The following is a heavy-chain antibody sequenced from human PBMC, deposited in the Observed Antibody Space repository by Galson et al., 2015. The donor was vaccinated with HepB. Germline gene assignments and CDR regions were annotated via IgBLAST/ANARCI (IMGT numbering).Heavy chain of an antibody. CDR1: GFIVTNNY. J-gene: IGHJ4*02. V-gene: IGHV3-53*01. D-gene: IGHD3-16*01. Sequence: SLRLSCAASGFIVTNNYMTWVRQTPGKGLEWVSVIYSGGSTYYVDSMKGRLIISRDNSKNTLYLQLNNLRTEDTAVYYCARAPGGGEIDYWGQGTLVTVSS. CDR2: IYSGGST. CDR3: ARAPGGGEIDY.